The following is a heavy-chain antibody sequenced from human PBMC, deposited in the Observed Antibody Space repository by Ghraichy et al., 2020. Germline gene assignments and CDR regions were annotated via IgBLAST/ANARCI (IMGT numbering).Heavy chain of an antibody. Sequence: GGSLRLSCAASGFTFSSYAMSWVRQAPGKGLEWVSAISGSGGSTYYADSVKGRFTISRDNSKNTLYLQMNSLRAEDTAVYYCAKDSRYYDSSGYYYFDYWGQGTLVTVSS. CDR3: AKDSRYYDSSGYYYFDY. D-gene: IGHD3-22*01. CDR1: GFTFSSYA. J-gene: IGHJ4*02. V-gene: IGHV3-23*01. CDR2: ISGSGGST.